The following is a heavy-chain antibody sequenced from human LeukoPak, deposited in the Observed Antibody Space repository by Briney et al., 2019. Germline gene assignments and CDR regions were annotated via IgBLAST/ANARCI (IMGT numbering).Heavy chain of an antibody. D-gene: IGHD6-19*01. J-gene: IGHJ5*02. CDR2: IYYSGST. Sequence: SETLSLTCTVSGGSISSSSYYWGWIRQPPGKGLEWIGSIYYSGSTYYNPSLKSRVTISVDTSKNQFSLKLSSVTAADTAVYYCARGGYSSGREYNWFDPWGQGTLVTVSS. V-gene: IGHV4-39*01. CDR1: GGSISSSSYY. CDR3: ARGGYSSGREYNWFDP.